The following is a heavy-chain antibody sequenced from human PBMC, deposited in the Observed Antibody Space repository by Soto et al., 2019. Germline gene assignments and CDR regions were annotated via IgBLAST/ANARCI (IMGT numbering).Heavy chain of an antibody. CDR2: IWYDGSNK. J-gene: IGHJ4*02. CDR1: GFTFSSYG. Sequence: GGSLRLSCAASGFTFSSYGMHWVRQAPGKGLEWVAVIWYDGSNKYYADSVKGRFTISRDNSKNTLYLQMNSLRAEDTAVYYCARDNGRIAARPGALGYWGQGTLVTVSS. CDR3: ARDNGRIAARPGALGY. V-gene: IGHV3-33*08. D-gene: IGHD6-6*01.